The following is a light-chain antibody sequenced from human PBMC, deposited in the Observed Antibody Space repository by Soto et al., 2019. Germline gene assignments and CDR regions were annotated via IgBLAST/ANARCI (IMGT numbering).Light chain of an antibody. CDR2: SNN. V-gene: IGLV1-44*01. CDR3: AAWDDSLNGLYV. Sequence: QSVLTQPPSASGTPGQRVTISCSGSSSNIGSNTVNWNQQLPGTAPKLLIYSNNQRPSGVPDRFSGSKSGTSASLAISGLQSEDEADYYCAAWDDSLNGLYVFGTGTKVTVL. J-gene: IGLJ1*01. CDR1: SSNIGSNT.